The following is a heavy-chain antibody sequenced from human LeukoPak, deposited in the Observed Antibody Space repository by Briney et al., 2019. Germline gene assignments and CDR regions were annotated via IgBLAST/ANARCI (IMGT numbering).Heavy chain of an antibody. CDR1: GGSISSYY. CDR2: IYYSGSA. Sequence: SETLSLTCTVSGGSISSYYWSWIRQPPGKGLEWIGYIYYSGSANYNPSLKSRVTISVDTSKNQFSLKLSSVTAADTAVYYCARYCSGGSCRFDPRGQGTLVTVSS. CDR3: ARYCSGGSCRFDP. D-gene: IGHD2-15*01. J-gene: IGHJ5*02. V-gene: IGHV4-59*01.